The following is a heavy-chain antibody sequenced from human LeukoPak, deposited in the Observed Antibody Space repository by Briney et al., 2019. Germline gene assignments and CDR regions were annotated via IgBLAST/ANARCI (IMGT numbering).Heavy chain of an antibody. V-gene: IGHV4-59*08. CDR3: ARQSGTYIDH. D-gene: IGHD1-26*01. CDR2: IYYSGST. Sequence: PSETLSLTCTVSGGSISSYYWSWIRQPPGKGLEWIGYIYYSGSTNYNPSLKSRVTTSVDTSKNQFSVEVTSVTAADTAVYYCARQSGTYIDHWGQGILVTVSS. J-gene: IGHJ4*02. CDR1: GGSISSYY.